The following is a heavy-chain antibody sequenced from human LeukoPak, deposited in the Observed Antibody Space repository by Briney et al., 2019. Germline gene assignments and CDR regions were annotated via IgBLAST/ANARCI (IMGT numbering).Heavy chain of an antibody. CDR3: AKDRLGFCSGALRSTNVLFDY. Sequence: PGGSLRLSCAASGFTFSSYAMSWVRQAPGKGLEWVSGISGSGANTYYAASVKGRFTISRDNSENTLYLQMSSLRAEDTAVYYCAKDRLGFCSGALRSTNVLFDYWGQGTLVTVSS. V-gene: IGHV3-23*01. D-gene: IGHD3-3*01. CDR1: GFTFSSYA. J-gene: IGHJ4*02. CDR2: ISGSGANT.